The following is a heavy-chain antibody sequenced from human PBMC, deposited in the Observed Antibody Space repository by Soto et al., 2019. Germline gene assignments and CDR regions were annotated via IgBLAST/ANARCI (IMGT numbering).Heavy chain of an antibody. CDR2: INPNSGGT. V-gene: IGHV1-2*02. J-gene: IGHJ4*02. CDR3: ARGEVLRWEPNYFDY. CDR1: GYTFTGYY. D-gene: IGHD1-26*01. Sequence: EASVKVSCKASGYTFTGYYMHWVRQAPGQGLEWMGWINPNSGGTNYAQKFQGRVTMTRDTSISTAYMELSRLRSDDTAVYYCARGEVLRWEPNYFDYWGQGXLVTVSS.